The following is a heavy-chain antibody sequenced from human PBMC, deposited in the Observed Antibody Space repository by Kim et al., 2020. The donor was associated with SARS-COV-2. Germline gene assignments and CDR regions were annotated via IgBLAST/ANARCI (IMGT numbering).Heavy chain of an antibody. J-gene: IGHJ6*02. Sequence: GGSLRLSCVASGFPFSTFDMNWVRQAPGKGPEWIAYINGPSSHIYYGDSVRGRFTISRDNAKNSLYLQMDSLRAEDTAVFYCARDKHQTARAGGMDGWGQGTTVTVS. V-gene: IGHV3-21*01. CDR3: ARDKHQTARAGGMDG. D-gene: IGHD2-21*01. CDR2: INGPSSHI. CDR1: GFPFSTFD.